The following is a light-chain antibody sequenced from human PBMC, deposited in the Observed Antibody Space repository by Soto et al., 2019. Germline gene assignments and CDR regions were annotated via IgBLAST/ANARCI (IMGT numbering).Light chain of an antibody. V-gene: IGKV1-39*01. CDR2: AAS. CDR3: QQTYSTPRT. CDR1: QSISSW. Sequence: DIQMTQSPSTLSASVGDRVTITCRASQSISSWLAWYQQKPGKAPQLLIYAASSLQSGVPSRFSGSGSGTDFTLAISSLQPEDSATYFCQQTYSTPRTFGQGTKVEIK. J-gene: IGKJ1*01.